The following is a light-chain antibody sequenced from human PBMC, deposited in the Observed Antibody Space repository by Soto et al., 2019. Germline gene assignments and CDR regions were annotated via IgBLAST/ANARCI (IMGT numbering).Light chain of an antibody. V-gene: IGKV1-5*03. CDR3: QQYSSFVT. J-gene: IGKJ4*01. Sequence: DIQMTQSPSTLSACVGDRVTITCRASQSINSWLAWYQQKPEKAPNLLISKASSLQSGGPSRFSGSASGTEFTLNINSLQPDDFATYYCQQYSSFVTFGGGTKVEI. CDR1: QSINSW. CDR2: KAS.